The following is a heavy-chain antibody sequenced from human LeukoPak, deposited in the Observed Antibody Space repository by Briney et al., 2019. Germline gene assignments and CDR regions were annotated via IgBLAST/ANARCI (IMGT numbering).Heavy chain of an antibody. D-gene: IGHD3-3*01. CDR3: ATIYDFWSGYYVAWFDP. J-gene: IGHJ5*02. V-gene: IGHV1-69*01. CDR1: GGTISSYA. CDR2: IIPIFGTA. Sequence: ASVKVSCKASGGTISSYAISWVRQAPGQGLEWMGGIIPIFGTANYAQKFQGRVTITADESTSTAYMELSSLRSEDTAVYYCATIYDFWSGYYVAWFDPWGQGTLVTVSS.